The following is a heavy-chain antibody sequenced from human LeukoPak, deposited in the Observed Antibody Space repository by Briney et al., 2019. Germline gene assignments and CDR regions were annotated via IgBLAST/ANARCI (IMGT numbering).Heavy chain of an antibody. CDR1: GYTFTSQY. CDR2: INPSGGST. CDR3: ASWFGENDALDI. D-gene: IGHD3-10*01. Sequence: ASVKVSCKASGYTFTSQYVHWVRQAPGRGVEWMGIINPSGGSTRYAQKFQGRVTMTRDTSTSTVYMELKRLRSEDTAVYYCASWFGENDALDIWGQGTMVTVSS. J-gene: IGHJ3*02. V-gene: IGHV1-46*01.